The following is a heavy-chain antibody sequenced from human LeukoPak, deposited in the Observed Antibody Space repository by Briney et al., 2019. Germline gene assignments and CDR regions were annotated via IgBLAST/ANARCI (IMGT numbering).Heavy chain of an antibody. D-gene: IGHD1-26*01. J-gene: IGHJ4*02. CDR2: IKQDGSET. Sequence: GGSLRLSCAASGFSFSNYWMTWVRQAPGKGLEWVAIIKQDGSETSYVDSVKGRFSISRDNAMNSLYLQMNSLRAEDTALYYCARDTSGSYYRGIDYWGQGTLVTVSS. V-gene: IGHV3-7*03. CDR3: ARDTSGSYYRGIDY. CDR1: GFSFSNYW.